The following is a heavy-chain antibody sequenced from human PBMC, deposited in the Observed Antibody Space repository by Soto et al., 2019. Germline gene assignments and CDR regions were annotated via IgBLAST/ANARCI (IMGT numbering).Heavy chain of an antibody. J-gene: IGHJ4*02. D-gene: IGHD3-10*01. CDR1: GFTFSSYS. CDR2: ISSSSSTI. CDR3: ARAGYYGSGSYYRTQQYYFDY. Sequence: GGSLRLSCADSGFTFSSYSMNWVRQAPGKGLEWVSYISSSSSTIYYADSVKGRFTISRDNAKNSLYLQMNSLRAEDTAVYYCARAGYYGSGSYYRTQQYYFDYWVQGALVTVSA. V-gene: IGHV3-48*01.